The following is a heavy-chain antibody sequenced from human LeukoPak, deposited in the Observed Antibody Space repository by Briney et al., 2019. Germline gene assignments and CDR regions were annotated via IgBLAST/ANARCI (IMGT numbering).Heavy chain of an antibody. V-gene: IGHV4-34*01. CDR3: ACLTTADAFDI. CDR2: INHSGST. Sequence: SETLSLTCAVYGGSFSGYYWSWIRQPLGKGLEWIGEINHSGSTNYNPSLKSRVTISVDTSKNRFSLKLSSVTAADTAVYYCACLTTADAFDIWGQGTMVTVSS. CDR1: GGSFSGYY. D-gene: IGHD3-22*01. J-gene: IGHJ3*02.